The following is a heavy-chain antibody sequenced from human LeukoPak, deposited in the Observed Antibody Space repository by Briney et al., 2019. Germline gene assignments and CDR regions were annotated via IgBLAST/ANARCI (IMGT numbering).Heavy chain of an antibody. V-gene: IGHV3-23*01. CDR1: GLTFDTYG. CDR3: AKGLTGDLLRRDAFDI. CDR2: ISASGSNT. D-gene: IGHD7-27*01. Sequence: GGSLRLSCTVSGLTFDTYGMSWVRQAPGKGLEWVSAISASGSNTHYADSVKGRFTFSRDNSKNTLYLQMTSLRAEDTAVYYCAKGLTGDLLRRDAFDIWGQGTMVTVSS. J-gene: IGHJ3*02.